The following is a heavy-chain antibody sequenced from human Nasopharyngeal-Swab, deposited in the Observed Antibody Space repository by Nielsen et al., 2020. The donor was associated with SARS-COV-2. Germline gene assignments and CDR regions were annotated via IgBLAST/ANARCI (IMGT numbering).Heavy chain of an antibody. CDR2: LYYSGST. Sequence: WTRQPPGKGLEWIGYLYYSGSTFYNPSLKSRATISLDTSKNQLSLKLNSVTAADTAVYYCARVLTGPHDAFDIWGQGTMVTVSS. V-gene: IGHV4-59*01. J-gene: IGHJ3*02. D-gene: IGHD3-9*01. CDR3: ARVLTGPHDAFDI.